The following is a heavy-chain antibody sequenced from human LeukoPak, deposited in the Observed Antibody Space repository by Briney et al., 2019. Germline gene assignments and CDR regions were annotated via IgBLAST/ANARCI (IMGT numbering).Heavy chain of an antibody. Sequence: GGSLRLSCAASGFTFSSNGMHWVRQAPGKGLEWVAFIRHDGSNKYYADSVKGRFTISRDNSKNTVYLQMNSLRAEDTAVYYCARSRLGEWLYKLDYWGQGTLVTVSS. CDR2: IRHDGSNK. V-gene: IGHV3-30*02. CDR3: ARSRLGEWLYKLDY. J-gene: IGHJ4*02. D-gene: IGHD3-3*01. CDR1: GFTFSSNG.